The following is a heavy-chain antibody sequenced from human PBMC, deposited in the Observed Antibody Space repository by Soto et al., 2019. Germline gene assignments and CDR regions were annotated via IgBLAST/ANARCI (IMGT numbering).Heavy chain of an antibody. D-gene: IGHD6-25*01. CDR1: VGTFSSHA. V-gene: IGHV1-69*13. Sequence: SVKVSCKDSVGTFSSHAISWVRQAPGQGLEWMGGIIPIFGTANYAQKFQGRVTITADESTSTAYMELSSLRSEETAVYYCARDRGYKHPGYFDSWGRGNLVTVSA. CDR3: ARDRGYKHPGYFDS. CDR2: IIPIFGTA. J-gene: IGHJ4*02.